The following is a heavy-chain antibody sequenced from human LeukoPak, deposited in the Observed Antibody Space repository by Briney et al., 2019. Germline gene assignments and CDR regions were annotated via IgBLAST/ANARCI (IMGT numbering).Heavy chain of an antibody. J-gene: IGHJ4*02. D-gene: IGHD6-19*01. V-gene: IGHV4-4*07. CDR2: IYTSGST. Sequence: SETLSLTCTVSGGSISSYYWSWIRQPAGKGLEWIGRIYTSGSTNYNPSLKSRVTISVDKSKNQFSLKLSSVTAADTAVYYWAKDQDSIGWSLDSWGQGTLVTVSS. CDR1: GGSISSYY. CDR3: AKDQDSIGWSLDS.